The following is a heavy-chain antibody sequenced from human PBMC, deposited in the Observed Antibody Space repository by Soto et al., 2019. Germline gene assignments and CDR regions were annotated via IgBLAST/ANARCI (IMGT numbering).Heavy chain of an antibody. Sequence: ASVKVSCKASGCTFSSYAISWVRQAPGQGLEWMGGIIPIFGTANYAQKFQGRVTITADESTSTAYMELSSLRSEDTAVYYCAGGYCSGGSCYNFDYWGQGTLVTVSS. CDR2: IIPIFGTA. J-gene: IGHJ4*02. D-gene: IGHD2-15*01. V-gene: IGHV1-69*13. CDR1: GCTFSSYA. CDR3: AGGYCSGGSCYNFDY.